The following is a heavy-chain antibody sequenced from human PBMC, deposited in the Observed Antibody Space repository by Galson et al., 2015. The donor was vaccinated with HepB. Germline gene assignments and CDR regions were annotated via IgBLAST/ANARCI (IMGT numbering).Heavy chain of an antibody. CDR3: ARLRRGEYYFDY. CDR2: IYHSGST. Sequence: LPLTCAVSGGSISSGGYSWSWIRQPPGKGLEWIGYIYHSGSTYYNPSLKSRVTISVDRSKNQFSLKLSSVTAADTAVYYCARLRRGEYYFDYWGQGTLVTVSS. J-gene: IGHJ4*02. V-gene: IGHV4-30-2*01. CDR1: GGSISSGGYS. D-gene: IGHD3-16*01.